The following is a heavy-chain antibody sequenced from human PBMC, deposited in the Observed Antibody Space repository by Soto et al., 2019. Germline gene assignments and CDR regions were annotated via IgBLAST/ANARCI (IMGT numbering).Heavy chain of an antibody. CDR1: RFTFRTSW. Sequence: EVQPVESGGGLVQPGGSLRLSCAASRFTFRTSWMSWVRQAPGKGLEWVANIKQDGSESYYVDSVKGRFTISRDNVKNSLYLQMNSLRAEDTAVYYCARARSSSTWYWFDPWGQGTLVTVSS. CDR2: IKQDGSES. V-gene: IGHV3-7*03. D-gene: IGHD2-2*01. J-gene: IGHJ5*02. CDR3: ARARSSSTWYWFDP.